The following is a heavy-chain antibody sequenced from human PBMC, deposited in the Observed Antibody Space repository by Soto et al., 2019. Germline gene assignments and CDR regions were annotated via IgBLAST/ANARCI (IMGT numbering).Heavy chain of an antibody. D-gene: IGHD6-13*01. CDR2: MYYSGST. J-gene: IGHJ6*02. Sequence: SETLSLSCSFVECTIGGFYGRWIRKPPRKGLEWSGYMYYSGSTNYNPSLKSRVTISVDTSKNQFSLKLSSVTAADTAVYYCAREGVSSRWYNYYGIDVWGQGTTGTGSS. V-gene: IGHV4-59*01. CDR3: AREGVSSRWYNYYGIDV. CDR1: ECTIGGFY.